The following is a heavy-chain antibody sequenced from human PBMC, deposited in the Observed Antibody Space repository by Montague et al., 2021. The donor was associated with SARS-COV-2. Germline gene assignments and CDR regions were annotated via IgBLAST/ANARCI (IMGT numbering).Heavy chain of an antibody. J-gene: IGHJ5*02. CDR2: IYQSGTT. Sequence: TLSLTCAVSGASISNGGYTWSWIRRPPGKGLEWIGYIYQSGTTRYXPSLKSRVTMSVDKSKNQLSLQLTSVIAADTAIYFCARSMIRGDLNWFDPWGQGTLVTVSS. CDR3: ARSMIRGDLNWFDP. CDR1: GASISNGGYT. D-gene: IGHD3-10*01. V-gene: IGHV4-30-2*01.